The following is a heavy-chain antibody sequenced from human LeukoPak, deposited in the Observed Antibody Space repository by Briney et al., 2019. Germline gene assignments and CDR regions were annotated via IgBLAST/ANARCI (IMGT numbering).Heavy chain of an antibody. Sequence: GGSLRLSCAASGFTFSSYGMHWVRQAPGKGLEWVAVISYDGSNKYYADSVKGRFTISRGNSKNTLYLQMNSLRAEDTAVYYCAKDSYYYDSSGYFGYWGQGTLVTVSS. V-gene: IGHV3-30*18. CDR3: AKDSYYYDSSGYFGY. J-gene: IGHJ4*02. D-gene: IGHD3-22*01. CDR2: ISYDGSNK. CDR1: GFTFSSYG.